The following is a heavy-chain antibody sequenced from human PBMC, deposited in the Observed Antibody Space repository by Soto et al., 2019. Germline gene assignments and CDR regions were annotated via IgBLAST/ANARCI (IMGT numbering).Heavy chain of an antibody. V-gene: IGHV2-5*02. CDR2: IYWDDDK. Sequence: SGPTLVNPTQTLTLTCTFSGFSLTTSGVGVGWIRQPPGKALEWLALIYWDDDKRYSPSLKSRLTITKDTSKNQVVLTMTNIDPVDTATYYCTRYYDILTGHPWFDPWGQGTLVTVSS. CDR3: TRYYDILTGHPWFDP. D-gene: IGHD3-9*01. CDR1: GFSLTTSGVG. J-gene: IGHJ5*02.